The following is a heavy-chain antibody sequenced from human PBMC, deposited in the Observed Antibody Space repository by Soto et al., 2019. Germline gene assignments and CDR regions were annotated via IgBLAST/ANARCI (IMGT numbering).Heavy chain of an antibody. Sequence: GGSLRLSCAASGFTFSSYWMHWVRQAPGKGLVWVSRINSDGSRTYYADAVKGRFTISRDNSKHTLYLQMNSLTAEDTAVYACVKGGWLDFWGQGTLVTVSS. CDR1: GFTFSSYW. CDR2: INSDGSRT. J-gene: IGHJ5*01. D-gene: IGHD3-16*01. CDR3: VKGGWLDF. V-gene: IGHV3-74*01.